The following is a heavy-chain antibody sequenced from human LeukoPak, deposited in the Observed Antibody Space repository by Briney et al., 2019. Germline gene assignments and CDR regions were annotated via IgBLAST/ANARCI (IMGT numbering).Heavy chain of an antibody. J-gene: IGHJ4*02. V-gene: IGHV4-34*01. CDR2: INHSGST. CDR1: GGSFSGYY. D-gene: IGHD6-13*01. CDR3: ARIRRGSSWLGVSLFGY. Sequence: SETLSLTCAVYGGSFSGYYWSWIRQPPGKGLEWIGEINHSGSTNYNPSLKSRVTISVDTSKNQFSLKLSSVTAADTAVYYCARIRRGSSWLGVSLFGYWGQGTLVTVSS.